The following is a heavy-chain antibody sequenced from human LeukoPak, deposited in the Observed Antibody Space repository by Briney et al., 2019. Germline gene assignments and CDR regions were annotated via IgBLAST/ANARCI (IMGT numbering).Heavy chain of an antibody. CDR1: GGSISSSTYY. J-gene: IGHJ4*02. Sequence: SETLSLTCTVSGGSISSSTYYWGWIRQPPRKGLEWIGSIYYSGSTYYNPSLKSRVTISVDTSKNQFSLRLSSVTAADTAVYYCARLADCSSTSCYDYWGQGTLVTVSS. CDR2: IYYSGST. CDR3: ARLADCSSTSCYDY. V-gene: IGHV4-39*01. D-gene: IGHD2-2*01.